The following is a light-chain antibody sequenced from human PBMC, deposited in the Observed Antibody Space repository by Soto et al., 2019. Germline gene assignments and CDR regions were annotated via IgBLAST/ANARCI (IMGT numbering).Light chain of an antibody. V-gene: IGLV2-11*01. CDR1: SNDVGGYNF. Sequence: QSVLTQPRSVSGSPGQSVTISCTGTSNDVGGYNFVSWYQQHPGKVPKLIIYDVSIRPSGVPGRFSGSKSGITASLTISGLQAEDEADYYCCSYVGSDSSFVFGSGTKVTVL. CDR2: DVS. J-gene: IGLJ1*01. CDR3: CSYVGSDSSFV.